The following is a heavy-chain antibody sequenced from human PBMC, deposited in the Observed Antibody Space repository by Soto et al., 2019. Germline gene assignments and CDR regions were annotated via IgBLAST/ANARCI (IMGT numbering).Heavy chain of an antibody. CDR2: IYYSGST. J-gene: IGHJ4*02. D-gene: IGHD3-22*01. V-gene: IGHV4-59*08. CDR1: GDSITSYY. CDR3: ARVDSSGYQPFDY. Sequence: SETLSLTCTVAGDSITSYYWSWIRQPPGKGLEWIGYIYYSGSTYYNPSLRSRVTISVDTSKNQFSLKLSSVTAADTAVYYCARVDSSGYQPFDYWGQGTLVTVSS.